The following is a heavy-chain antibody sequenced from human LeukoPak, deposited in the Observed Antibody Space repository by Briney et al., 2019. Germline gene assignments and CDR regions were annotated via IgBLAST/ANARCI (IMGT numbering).Heavy chain of an antibody. CDR1: GYTFADCY. CDR2: INPKSGGT. J-gene: IGHJ6*02. Sequence: ASVKVSCKASGYTFADCYMHWVRQAPGQGLEWMGWINPKSGGTNYAQTFQGRVTMTRDTSISTAYMELSRLRSDDTAVYYCARDEATVTPYYYYGMDVWGQGTTVTVSS. V-gene: IGHV1-2*02. CDR3: ARDEATVTPYYYYGMDV. D-gene: IGHD4-17*01.